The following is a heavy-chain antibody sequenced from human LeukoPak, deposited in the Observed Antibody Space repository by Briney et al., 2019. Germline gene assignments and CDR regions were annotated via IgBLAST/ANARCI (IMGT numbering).Heavy chain of an antibody. D-gene: IGHD6-13*01. V-gene: IGHV4-59*08. CDR1: GGSISSYY. J-gene: IGHJ4*02. CDR2: IYYSGST. Sequence: SETLSLTCTVSGGSISSYYWSWIRQPPGKGLEWIGYIYYSGSTNYNPSLKSRVTMSVDTSKNQFSLKLSSVTAADTAVYYCARRVSSWYYFDYWGQGTLVTVSS. CDR3: ARRVSSWYYFDY.